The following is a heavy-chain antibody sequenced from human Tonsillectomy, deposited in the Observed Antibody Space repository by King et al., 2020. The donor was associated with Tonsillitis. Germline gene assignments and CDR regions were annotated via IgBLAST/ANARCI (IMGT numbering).Heavy chain of an antibody. J-gene: IGHJ4*02. D-gene: IGHD6-19*01. Sequence: VQLVESGGGVVQPGGSLRLSCAASGFPFRSYGMHWVRQAPGKGLEWGAVISFDGRTKYADAVKGRFTISRDNSMNTLYLQLNSLRVEDTAVYYCARERLYDRGWGIDNWGQGTLVTVSS. CDR2: ISFDGRT. V-gene: IGHV3-33*05. CDR3: ARERLYDRGWGIDN. CDR1: GFPFRSYG.